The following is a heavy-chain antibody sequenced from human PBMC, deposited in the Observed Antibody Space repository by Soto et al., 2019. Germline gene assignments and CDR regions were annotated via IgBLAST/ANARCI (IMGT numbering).Heavy chain of an antibody. V-gene: IGHV3-23*01. Sequence: EVQLLESGGGLVQPGGSLRISCAASGFTFSSYAMSWFRQAPGTGLEWVSVIRGSGDSTNYADSVKGRFTISRDNSKNTLYLQMNSLRAEDTAVYYCARTWNDFSLNDYWGQGTLVTVSS. D-gene: IGHD1-1*01. CDR2: IRGSGDST. CDR3: ARTWNDFSLNDY. CDR1: GFTFSSYA. J-gene: IGHJ4*02.